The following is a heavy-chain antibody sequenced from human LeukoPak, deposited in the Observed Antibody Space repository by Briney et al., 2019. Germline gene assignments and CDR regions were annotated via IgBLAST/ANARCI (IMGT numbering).Heavy chain of an antibody. J-gene: IGHJ4*02. Sequence: GGSLRLSCAASGFTFSSYSMNWVRQAPGKGLEWVSSISSSSSYIYYADSVKGRFTISRDNAKNSLYLQMNSLRAEDTAVYYCATLYGDYELGYYWGQGTLVTVSS. CDR1: GFTFSSYS. CDR2: ISSSSSYI. D-gene: IGHD4-17*01. CDR3: ATLYGDYELGYY. V-gene: IGHV3-21*01.